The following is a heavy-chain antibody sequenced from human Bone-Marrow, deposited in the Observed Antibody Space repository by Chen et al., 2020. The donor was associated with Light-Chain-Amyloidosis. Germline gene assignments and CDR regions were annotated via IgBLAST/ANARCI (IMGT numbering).Heavy chain of an antibody. CDR1: GYTFPNYW. V-gene: IGHV5-51*01. CDR2: IYPDDSDA. J-gene: IGHJ4*02. D-gene: IGHD5-12*01. Sequence: EVPLEQSGPEVKKPGESLKISCKGSGYTFPNYWIGWVRQMPGKGREWMGVIYPDDSDARYSPSFEGQVTISADKSITTAYLQWRSLKASDTAMYYCARRRDGYNFDYWGQGTLVTVSS. CDR3: ARRRDGYNFDY.